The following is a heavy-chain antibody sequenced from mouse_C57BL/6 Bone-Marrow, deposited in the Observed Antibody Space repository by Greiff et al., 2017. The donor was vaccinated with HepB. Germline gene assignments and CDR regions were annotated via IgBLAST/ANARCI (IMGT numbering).Heavy chain of an antibody. Sequence: VQLQQSGPVLVKPGASVKMSCKASGYTFTDYYMNWVKQSHGKSLEWIGVINPYNGGTSYNQKFKGKATLTVDKSSSTAYMELNSLTSEDSAVYYCARWGAGTDYWGQGTTLTVSS. J-gene: IGHJ2*01. CDR3: ARWGAGTDY. CDR1: GYTFTDYY. CDR2: INPYNGGT. D-gene: IGHD4-1*01. V-gene: IGHV1-19*01.